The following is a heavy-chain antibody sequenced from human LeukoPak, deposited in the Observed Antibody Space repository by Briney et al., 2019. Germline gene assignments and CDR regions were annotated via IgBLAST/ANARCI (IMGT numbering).Heavy chain of an antibody. J-gene: IGHJ4*02. D-gene: IGHD1-14*01. CDR2: VSYDGGTK. CDR1: GFTFSSYT. CDR3: AREFEATTKWGIISY. V-gene: IGHV3-30-3*01. Sequence: GGSLRLSCAASGFTFSSYTMLWVRQAPGKGLEWVALVSYDGGTKYYLDSVKGGFTVSRDDSQNTLSLEMNSLRTEDTAVYYCAREFEATTKWGIISYWGQGTLVTVSS.